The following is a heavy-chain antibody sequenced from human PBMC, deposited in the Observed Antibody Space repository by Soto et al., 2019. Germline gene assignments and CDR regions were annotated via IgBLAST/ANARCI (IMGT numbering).Heavy chain of an antibody. CDR3: ALRTMTTLYLDY. D-gene: IGHD3-22*01. CDR1: GYTFTSYA. Sequence: QVPLVQSGAEVKKPGASVKVSCKASGYTFTSYAMHWVRQAPGQRLEWMGWINAGNGNTKYSQKFQGRVTITRDTSASTAYMELSSLRSEDTAVYYCALRTMTTLYLDYWGQGTLVTVSS. J-gene: IGHJ4*02. V-gene: IGHV1-3*01. CDR2: INAGNGNT.